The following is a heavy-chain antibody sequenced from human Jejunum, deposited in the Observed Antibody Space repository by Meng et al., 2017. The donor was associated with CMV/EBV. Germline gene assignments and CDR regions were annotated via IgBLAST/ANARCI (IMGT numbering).Heavy chain of an antibody. Sequence: SKTAAWKWIRQSPSRGLEWLGRTYYRSKWNNDYALSVKSRMTINRDTSKNQFSLQLNSVTLEDTAVYYCARGYCSGGSSKSCMDVWGQGTTVTVSS. CDR1: SKTAA. V-gene: IGHV6-1*01. CDR3: ARGYCSGGSSKSCMDV. D-gene: IGHD2-15*01. J-gene: IGHJ6*02. CDR2: TYYRSKWNN.